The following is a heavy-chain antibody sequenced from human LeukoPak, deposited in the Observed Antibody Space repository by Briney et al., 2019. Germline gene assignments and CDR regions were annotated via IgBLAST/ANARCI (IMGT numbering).Heavy chain of an antibody. CDR1: GGSISSYY. D-gene: IGHD3-3*01. Sequence: PSETLSLTCTVSGGSISSYYWSWIRQPPGKGLEWIWYIYYSGSTNYNPSLKSRVTISVDTSKNQFSLKLSSVTAADTAVYYCARLTNDFWSGYFDYWGQGTLVTVSS. J-gene: IGHJ4*02. CDR3: ARLTNDFWSGYFDY. V-gene: IGHV4-59*08. CDR2: IYYSGST.